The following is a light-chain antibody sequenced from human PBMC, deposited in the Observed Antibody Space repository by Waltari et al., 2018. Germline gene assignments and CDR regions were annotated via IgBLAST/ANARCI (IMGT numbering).Light chain of an antibody. Sequence: DIVVTQSPLSLPVTPVDPASIPCRSMQSLLHRNGTNYLDWYLQDPGQSPQLLIYLGSNRASGVPDRFSGSGSGTDFTLGISRVEAEDVGVYYCMQSLQTLWTFGPGTKVEIK. V-gene: IGKV2-28*01. CDR3: MQSLQTLWT. CDR2: LGS. CDR1: QSLLHRNGTNY. J-gene: IGKJ1*01.